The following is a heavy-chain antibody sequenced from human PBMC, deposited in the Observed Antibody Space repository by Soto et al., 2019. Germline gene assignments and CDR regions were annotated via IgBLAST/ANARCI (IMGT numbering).Heavy chain of an antibody. V-gene: IGHV4-39*01. CDR2: IYYSGST. D-gene: IGHD6-13*01. Sequence: NPSETLSLTXTVSGGSISSSSYYWGWIRQPPGKGLEWIGSIYYSGSTYYNPSLKSRVTISVDTSKNQFSLKLSSVTAADTAVYYCARYYSSNTPSYLDYWGQGTLVTVSS. CDR3: ARYYSSNTPSYLDY. J-gene: IGHJ4*02. CDR1: GGSISSSSYY.